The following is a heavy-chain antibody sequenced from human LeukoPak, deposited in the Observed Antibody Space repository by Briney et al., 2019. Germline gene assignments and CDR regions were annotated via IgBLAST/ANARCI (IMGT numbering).Heavy chain of an antibody. CDR3: ARDNYGGYAFDI. Sequence: GGSLRLSCAASGFTFSSFNMNWVRQAPGKGLEWVSSISSTGTDLYYADSVKGRFTISRDTAKNSLYLQMNSLRAEDTAVNYCARDNYGGYAFDIWGQGTMVTVSS. D-gene: IGHD4/OR15-4a*01. J-gene: IGHJ3*02. CDR1: GFTFSSFN. V-gene: IGHV3-21*01. CDR2: ISSTGTDL.